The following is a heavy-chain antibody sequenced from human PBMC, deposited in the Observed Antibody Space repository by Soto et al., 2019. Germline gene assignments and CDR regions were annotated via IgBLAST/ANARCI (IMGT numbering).Heavy chain of an antibody. D-gene: IGHD3-16*01. CDR2: TRDKTNSYTT. CDR1: GFTFSDHY. J-gene: IGHJ4*02. CDR3: ARATVGTYYFDY. V-gene: IGHV3-72*01. Sequence: GGSLRLSCAASGFTFSDHYMDWVRQAPGKGLEWVGRTRDKTNSYTTEYAASVKGRFTISRDDSKGSLYLQMNSLKTEDTAVYYCARATVGTYYFDYWGQGTLVTVSS.